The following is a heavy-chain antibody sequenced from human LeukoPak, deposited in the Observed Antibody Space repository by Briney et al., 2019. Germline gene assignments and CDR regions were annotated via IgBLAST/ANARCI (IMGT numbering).Heavy chain of an antibody. CDR3: ARDYGGNSRTPI. V-gene: IGHV3-53*01. D-gene: IGHD4-23*01. CDR1: GFTVSSNY. CDR2: IYSGGST. J-gene: IGHJ4*02. Sequence: GGSLRLSCAASGFTVSSNYMSWVRQAPGKGLEWVSVIYSGGSTYYADSVKGRFTISRDNSKNTLYLQMNSLRAKDTAVYYCARDYGGNSRTPIWGQGTLVTVSS.